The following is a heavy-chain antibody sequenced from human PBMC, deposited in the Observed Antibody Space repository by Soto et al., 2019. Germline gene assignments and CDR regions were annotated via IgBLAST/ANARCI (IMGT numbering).Heavy chain of an antibody. Sequence: QVQLQESGPGLVKPSETLSLTCTVSGGSISSYYWSWIRQPPGKGLEWIGYIYYSGSTNYNPSLKSRVTLSVDTSKNQFSLKLSSVTAADTAVYYCARIRYSSSSSPWFDPWGQGTLVTVSS. V-gene: IGHV4-59*01. J-gene: IGHJ5*02. CDR3: ARIRYSSSSSPWFDP. D-gene: IGHD6-6*01. CDR2: IYYSGST. CDR1: GGSISSYY.